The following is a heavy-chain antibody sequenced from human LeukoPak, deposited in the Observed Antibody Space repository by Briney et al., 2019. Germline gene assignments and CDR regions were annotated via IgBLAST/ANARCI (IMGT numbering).Heavy chain of an antibody. D-gene: IGHD3-22*01. J-gene: IGHJ5*01. Sequence: ASVKVSCKATSYISWVRQAPGQGLAWMGWIGSYAGDTYYAQKFQSRVTVTTDTSSSTAYMELRSLRSEDTAVYYCARDFWNFDDSRGYYRDFDSWGQGTLVTVSS. CDR3: ARDFWNFDDSRGYYRDFDS. CDR1: TSY. V-gene: IGHV1-18*01. CDR2: IGSYAGDT.